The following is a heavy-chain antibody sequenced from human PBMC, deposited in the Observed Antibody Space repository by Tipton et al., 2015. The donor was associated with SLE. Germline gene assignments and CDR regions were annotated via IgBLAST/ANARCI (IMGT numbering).Heavy chain of an antibody. CDR3: AKMTVTALWNYDYGMDV. D-gene: IGHD1-7*01. V-gene: IGHV3-23*01. Sequence: SLRLSCAASGFTFSPYAMSWVRQAPGKGLEWVSALSGSGGTRYYADSLKGRFTISRDNSRNMVFLQVNSLRAEDTAVYYCAKMTVTALWNYDYGMDVWGQGTTLTVSS. CDR2: LSGSGGTR. CDR1: GFTFSPYA. J-gene: IGHJ6*02.